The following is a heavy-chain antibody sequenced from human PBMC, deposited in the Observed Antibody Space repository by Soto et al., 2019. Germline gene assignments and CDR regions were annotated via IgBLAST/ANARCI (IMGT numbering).Heavy chain of an antibody. CDR3: ARYAGYCSGGSCYRAKGNAFDI. Sequence: QVQLQQWGAGLLKPSETLSLTCAVYGGSFSGYYWSWIRQPPGKGLEWIGEINHSGSTNYNPSLKSRVTRSVDTSKNQCSLKLSSVTAADTAVYYCARYAGYCSGGSCYRAKGNAFDIWGQGTMVTVSS. CDR2: INHSGST. CDR1: GGSFSGYY. V-gene: IGHV4-34*01. D-gene: IGHD2-15*01. J-gene: IGHJ3*02.